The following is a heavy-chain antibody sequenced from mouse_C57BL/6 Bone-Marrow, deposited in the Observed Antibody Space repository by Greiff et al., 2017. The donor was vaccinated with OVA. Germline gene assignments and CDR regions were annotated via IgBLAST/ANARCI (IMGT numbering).Heavy chain of an antibody. D-gene: IGHD1-1*01. CDR1: GYTFTDYY. CDR2: INPNNGGT. V-gene: IGHV1-26*01. Sequence: EVQLQQSGPELVKPGASVKISCKASGYTFTDYYMNWVKQSHGKSLEWIGDINPNNGGTSYNQKFKGKATLTVDKSSSTAYMELRSLTTEDSAVYYCATGTVYFDDWGQGTTLTVSS. J-gene: IGHJ2*01. CDR3: ATGTVYFDD.